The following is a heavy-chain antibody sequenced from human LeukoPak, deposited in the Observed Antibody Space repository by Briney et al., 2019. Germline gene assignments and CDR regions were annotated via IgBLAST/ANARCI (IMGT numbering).Heavy chain of an antibody. D-gene: IGHD2-2*01. CDR3: ATPTLGWYQRIGDYYYYYMDV. V-gene: IGHV3-15*01. Sequence: PGGSLRLSCAASGFTFSNAWMSWVRQAPGKGLEWVGRIKSKTDGGTTDYAAPVKGRFTISRDDSKNTLYLQMNSLKTEDTAVYYCATPTLGWYQRIGDYYYYYMDVWGKGTTVTVSS. CDR1: GFTFSNAW. CDR2: IKSKTDGGTT. J-gene: IGHJ6*03.